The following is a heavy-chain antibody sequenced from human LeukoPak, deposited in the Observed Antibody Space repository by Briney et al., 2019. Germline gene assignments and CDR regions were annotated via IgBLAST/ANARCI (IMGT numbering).Heavy chain of an antibody. J-gene: IGHJ6*03. D-gene: IGHD3-22*01. V-gene: IGHV3-7*01. CDR1: GFTFSSYW. Sequence: GGSLRLSCAASGFTFSSYWMSWVRQAPGKGLEWVANIKQDGSEKYYVDSVKGRFTISRDNAKNSLYLQMNSLRAEDTAVYYCARRASITMIVVVIKTYYYMDVWGKGTTVTVSS. CDR2: IKQDGSEK. CDR3: ARRASITMIVVVIKTYYYMDV.